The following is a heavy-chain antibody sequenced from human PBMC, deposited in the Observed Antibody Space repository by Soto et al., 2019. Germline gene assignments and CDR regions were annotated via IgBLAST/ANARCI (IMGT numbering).Heavy chain of an antibody. CDR2: INHSGST. J-gene: IGHJ2*01. V-gene: IGHV4-34*01. CDR1: GGSFSGYY. D-gene: IGHD7-27*01. CDR3: ARSIGTGDGLRYFDL. Sequence: SETLSLTCAVYGGSFSGYYWSWIRQPPGKGLEWIGEINHSGSTNYNPSLKRRVTISVDTSKNQFSLKLSSVTAADTAVYYCARSIGTGDGLRYFDLWGRGTLVTVSS.